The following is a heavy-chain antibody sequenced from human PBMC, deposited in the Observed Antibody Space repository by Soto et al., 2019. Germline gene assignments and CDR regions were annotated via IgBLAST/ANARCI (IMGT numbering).Heavy chain of an antibody. D-gene: IGHD3-22*01. CDR2: ISGSGGST. J-gene: IGHJ4*02. CDR3: AKETYYYDSSGPDY. V-gene: IGHV3-23*01. CDR1: GFTFSSYA. Sequence: GGSLRLSCAASGFTFSSYAMSWVRQAPGKGLEWVSAISGSGGSTYYADSVKGRFTISRDNSKNTLYLQMNSLRAEDTAVYYCAKETYYYDSSGPDYWGQGTLVTAPQ.